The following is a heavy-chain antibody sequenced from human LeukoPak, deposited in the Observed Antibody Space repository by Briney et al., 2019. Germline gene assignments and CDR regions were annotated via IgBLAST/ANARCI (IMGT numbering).Heavy chain of an antibody. CDR3: ARGELGDFNY. CDR2: INPSGGST. V-gene: IGHV1-46*01. D-gene: IGHD7-27*01. J-gene: IGHJ4*02. Sequence: GASVKVSCKASGYIFTSYYIHWVRQAPGQGLEWMGIINPSGGSTSYAQKFQGRVTMTRDTSTSTVYMELSSLRSVDTAIYYCARGELGDFNYWGQGTLVTVSS. CDR1: GYIFTSYY.